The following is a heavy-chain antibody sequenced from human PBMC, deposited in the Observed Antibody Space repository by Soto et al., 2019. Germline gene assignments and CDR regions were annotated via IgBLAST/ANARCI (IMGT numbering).Heavy chain of an antibody. V-gene: IGHV1-69*13. D-gene: IGHD3-10*01. Sequence: SVKVSCKASGGTFSSYAISWVRQAPGQGLEWMGGIIPIFGTANYAQKFQGRVTITADESTSTAYMELSSLRSEDTAVYYCARDRNYYGSGSYYDAFDIWGQGTMVTVSS. CDR1: GGTFSSYA. CDR3: ARDRNYYGSGSYYDAFDI. CDR2: IIPIFGTA. J-gene: IGHJ3*02.